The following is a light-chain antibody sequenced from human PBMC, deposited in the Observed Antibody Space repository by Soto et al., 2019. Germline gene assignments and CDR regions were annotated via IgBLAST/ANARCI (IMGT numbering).Light chain of an antibody. CDR2: KVS. Sequence: DIVMTQTPLSSPVTRGQPASISCRSSQSLVHSDGNTYLSWLHQRPGQPPRLLIYKVSHRLSGVPDRFSGSGAGTHFTLKISRVEAEDVGVYYCMQATQFPHYTFGKGTKLEIK. V-gene: IGKV2-24*01. CDR1: QSLVHSDGNTY. CDR3: MQATQFPHYT. J-gene: IGKJ2*01.